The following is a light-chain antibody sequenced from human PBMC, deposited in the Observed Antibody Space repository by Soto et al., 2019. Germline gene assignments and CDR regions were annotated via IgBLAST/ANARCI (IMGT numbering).Light chain of an antibody. J-gene: IGKJ4*01. CDR2: AAS. CDR1: QSISNY. CDR3: QQSYSTPLLT. V-gene: IGKV1-39*01. Sequence: DIQMTQSPSSLSASVGDRVTITCRASQSISNYLNWYQQKPGKAPKLLIYAASSLQSGVPSRFSGSGSGTDLTLTISSLQPEDFATDYCQQSYSTPLLTFGGGTKVEIK.